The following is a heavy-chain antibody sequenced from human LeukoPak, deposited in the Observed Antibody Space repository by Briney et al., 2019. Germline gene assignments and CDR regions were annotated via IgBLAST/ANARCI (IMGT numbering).Heavy chain of an antibody. CDR2: INPNNGGT. Sequence: ASVKVSCNASGYSFTGYYIHLVRQAPGQGLEWMGWINPNNGGTNFAQKFQGRVTMTRDTSISTAYMGLSRLRSDDTAIYYCAKDQNPGYANNWFGPWGQETLVTVSS. D-gene: IGHD5-12*01. J-gene: IGHJ5*02. CDR1: GYSFTGYY. CDR3: AKDQNPGYANNWFGP. V-gene: IGHV1-2*02.